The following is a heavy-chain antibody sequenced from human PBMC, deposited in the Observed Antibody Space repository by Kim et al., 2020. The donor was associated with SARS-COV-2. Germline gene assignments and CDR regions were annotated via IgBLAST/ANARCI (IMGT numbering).Heavy chain of an antibody. V-gene: IGHV3-23*01. CDR3: GAVTPGANVGRESFVS. D-gene: IGHD4-4*01. Sequence: GGSLRLSCAGSGFTFSGFAMSWFRQAPGKGLEWVSGIRGGGTTNYSASVKSGLTVSREDSTNNMSLQMNSMRVDETAAVYYGAVTPGANVGRESFVSWG. CDR2: IRGGGTT. CDR1: GFTFSGFA. J-gene: IGHJ5*01.